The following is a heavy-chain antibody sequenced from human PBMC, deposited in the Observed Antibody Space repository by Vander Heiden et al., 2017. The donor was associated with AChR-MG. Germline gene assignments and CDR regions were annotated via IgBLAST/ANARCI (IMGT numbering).Heavy chain of an antibody. D-gene: IGHD6-19*01. V-gene: IGHV3-48*03. Sequence: VQLVESGGGLVQPGGSLRLSCAASGFTFSSYEMNWVRQAPGKGLELVSYISSSGSTIYYADAVKGRFTISRDNAKNSLYLQMNSLRAEDTAVYYCARGWSSGLDYWGQGTLVTVSS. J-gene: IGHJ4*02. CDR1: GFTFSSYE. CDR3: ARGWSSGLDY. CDR2: ISSSGSTI.